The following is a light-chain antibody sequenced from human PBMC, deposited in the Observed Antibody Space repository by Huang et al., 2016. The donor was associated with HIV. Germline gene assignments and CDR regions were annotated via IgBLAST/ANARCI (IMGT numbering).Light chain of an antibody. J-gene: IGKJ4*01. V-gene: IGKV3-11*01. CDR2: DAS. Sequence: EIVLTQSPATLSLSPGERATLSCRASQGLANYLAWYQQKPGQAPRLLINDASNRATGIPARCRGSGSGTDFTLTISSLEPEDFAVDYCQQRGNWQLTFGGGTKVEIK. CDR3: QQRGNWQLT. CDR1: QGLANY.